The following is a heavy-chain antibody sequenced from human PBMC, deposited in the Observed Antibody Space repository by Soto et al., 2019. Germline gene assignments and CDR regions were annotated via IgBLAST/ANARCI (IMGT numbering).Heavy chain of an antibody. J-gene: IGHJ4*02. CDR2: INPNSGGT. V-gene: IGHV1-2*04. CDR3: ARDSGWGSYGEILY. D-gene: IGHD3-16*01. Sequence: QVQLVQSGAEVKKPGASVKVSCKASGYTFTGYYMHWERQAPGQRLEWMGWINPNSGGTNYAQKFQGWVTMTRDTSISTAYMELSRLRSDDTAVYYCARDSGWGSYGEILYWGQGTLVTVSS. CDR1: GYTFTGYY.